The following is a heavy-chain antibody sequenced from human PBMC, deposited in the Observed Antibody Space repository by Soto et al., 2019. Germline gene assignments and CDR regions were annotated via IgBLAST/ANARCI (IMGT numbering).Heavy chain of an antibody. J-gene: IGHJ4*02. V-gene: IGHV3-23*01. Sequence: GGSLRLSCAASGFTFSSYAMSWVRQAPGKGLEWVSAISGSGGSTYYADSVKGRFTISRDNSKNTLYLQMNSLRAEDTAVYYCAKDLSYSSGWADGGGSFDYWGQGTLVTVSS. CDR3: AKDLSYSSGWADGGGSFDY. CDR2: ISGSGGST. D-gene: IGHD6-19*01. CDR1: GFTFSSYA.